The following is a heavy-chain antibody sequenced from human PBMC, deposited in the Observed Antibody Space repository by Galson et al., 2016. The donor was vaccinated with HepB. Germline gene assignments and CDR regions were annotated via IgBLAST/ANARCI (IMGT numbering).Heavy chain of an antibody. CDR2: ISSSSSTI. CDR1: GFTFSSYS. Sequence: SLRLSCAASGFTFSSYSMNWVRQAPGQGLEWVSYISSSSSTISYADSVKGRFTISRDNAKNSLYLQLNSLRDEDTAVYYCARVQTNYYSSGYFPNWFDPWGQGTLVTVSS. CDR3: ARVQTNYYSSGYFPNWFDP. V-gene: IGHV3-48*02. D-gene: IGHD3-22*01. J-gene: IGHJ5*02.